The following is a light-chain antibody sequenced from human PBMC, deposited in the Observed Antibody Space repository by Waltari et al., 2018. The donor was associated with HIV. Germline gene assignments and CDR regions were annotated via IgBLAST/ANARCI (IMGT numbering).Light chain of an antibody. Sequence: DIVLTQSPGTLSLSPGERATLSCRASQSVSSGFLAWYQQRPGQAPRLLIYGASSRATGIPDRFSGSGSGTDFTLTISRLEPEDFALYYCQQYGSSPRTFGQGTKVEIK. CDR2: GAS. CDR3: QQYGSSPRT. J-gene: IGKJ1*01. CDR1: QSVSSGF. V-gene: IGKV3-20*01.